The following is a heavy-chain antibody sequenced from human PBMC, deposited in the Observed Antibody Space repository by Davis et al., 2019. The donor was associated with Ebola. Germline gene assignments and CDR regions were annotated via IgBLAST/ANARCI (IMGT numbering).Heavy chain of an antibody. CDR2: INHSGST. CDR1: GGSISSGDYY. J-gene: IGHJ5*02. V-gene: IGHV4-39*07. Sequence: SETLSLTCTVSGGSISSGDYYWSWIRQPPGKGLEWIGEINHSGSTNYNPSLKSRVTISVDTSKNQFSLKLSSVTAADTAVYYCARGRAYNWFDPWGQGTLVTVSS. CDR3: ARGRAYNWFDP.